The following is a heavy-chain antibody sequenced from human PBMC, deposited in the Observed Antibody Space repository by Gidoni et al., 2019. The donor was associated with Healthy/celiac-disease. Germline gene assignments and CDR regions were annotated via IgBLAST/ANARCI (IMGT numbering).Heavy chain of an antibody. D-gene: IGHD3-3*01. Sequence: QVQLQQWGAGLLKPSETLSLTCAIHGGSFSGYYWSWIRQPPGKGLEWIGEINHSGSTNYNPSLKSRVTISVDTSKNQFSLKLSSVTAADTAVYYCARAYVLRYFQHWGQGTLVTVSS. CDR1: GGSFSGYY. V-gene: IGHV4-34*01. CDR2: INHSGST. CDR3: ARAYVLRYFQH. J-gene: IGHJ1*01.